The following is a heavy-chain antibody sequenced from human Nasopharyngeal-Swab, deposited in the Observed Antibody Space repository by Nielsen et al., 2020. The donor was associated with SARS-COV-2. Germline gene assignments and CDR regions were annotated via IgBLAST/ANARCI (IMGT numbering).Heavy chain of an antibody. CDR1: VFSLSTSGMC. Sequence: SGPTLVKPTQTLTLTCTFSVFSLSTSGMCVSWIRQPPGKALEWHARIDWDDDKYYSTSLKTRLTISKDTSKNQVVLTMTNMDPVDTATYYCARMSHYYYYYGMDVWGQGTTVTVSS. J-gene: IGHJ6*02. CDR3: ARMSHYYYYYGMDV. V-gene: IGHV2-70*11. CDR2: IDWDDDK.